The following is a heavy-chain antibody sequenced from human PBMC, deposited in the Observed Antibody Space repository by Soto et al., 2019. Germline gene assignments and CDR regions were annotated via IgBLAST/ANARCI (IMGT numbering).Heavy chain of an antibody. D-gene: IGHD3-9*01. Sequence: PGRSLRHSCSASAFTVRRYAKRWVRQAQGKGLEWVSAISGSGGSTYYADSVKGRFTISRDNSKNTLYLQMNSLRAEDTAVYYCAKDGNPIPYLTGYYRLGWFDTWGQGTLVTVS. J-gene: IGHJ5*02. CDR3: AKDGNPIPYLTGYYRLGWFDT. CDR1: AFTVRRYA. CDR2: ISGSGGST. V-gene: IGHV3-23*01.